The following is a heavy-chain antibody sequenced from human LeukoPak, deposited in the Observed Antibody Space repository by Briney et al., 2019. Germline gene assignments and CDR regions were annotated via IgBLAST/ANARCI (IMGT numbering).Heavy chain of an antibody. D-gene: IGHD1-7*01. CDR2: INWNGGST. J-gene: IGHJ3*02. CDR3: ARATGTTAAARAFDI. Sequence: GESLRLSCAASGFTFDDYGMSWVRQAPGKGLEWVSGINWNGGSTGYADSVKGRFTISRDNAKNSLYLQMNSLRAEDTALYYCARATGTTAAARAFDIWGQGTMVTVSS. V-gene: IGHV3-20*04. CDR1: GFTFDDYG.